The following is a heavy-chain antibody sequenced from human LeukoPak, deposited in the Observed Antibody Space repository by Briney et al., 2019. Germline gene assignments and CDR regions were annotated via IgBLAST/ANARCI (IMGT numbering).Heavy chain of an antibody. CDR3: TRDPTLYSSGWYDY. J-gene: IGHJ4*02. D-gene: IGHD6-19*01. CDR1: GFTFGDYA. V-gene: IGHV3-49*03. Sequence: PGGSLRLSCTASGFTFGDYAMSWFRQAPGKGLEWVGFIRSKAYGGTTEYAASVKGRFTISRDDSKSIAYLQMNSLKTEDTAVYYCTRDPTLYSSGWYDYWGQGTLVAVSS. CDR2: IRSKAYGGTT.